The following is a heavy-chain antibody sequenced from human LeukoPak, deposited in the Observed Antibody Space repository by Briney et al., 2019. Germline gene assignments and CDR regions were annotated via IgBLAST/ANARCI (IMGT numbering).Heavy chain of an antibody. CDR1: GFTFSNYG. V-gene: IGHV3-33*06. CDR2: IWSDGNTK. D-gene: IGHD6-19*01. J-gene: IGHJ4*02. Sequence: HPGGSLRLSCAASGFTFSNYGIHWVRQAPGKGLEWVAVIWSDGNTKYYADSVKGRFTISRDNSKNTLSLQINSLRAEDTAVYYCAKDSPGYSSGWYRSPRNYFDYWGQGTQVTVSS. CDR3: AKDSPGYSSGWYRSPRNYFDY.